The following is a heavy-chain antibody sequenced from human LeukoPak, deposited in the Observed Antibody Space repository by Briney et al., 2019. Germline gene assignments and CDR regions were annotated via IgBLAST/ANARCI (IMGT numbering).Heavy chain of an antibody. Sequence: GGSLRLSCAASGFTFGSYAMSWVRQAPGKGLEWVSSISASGGTIYYADSVKGRFTISRDNSKNALYLQMNSLRAEDTAVYYCAKARDGYNDDAFDIWGQGTMVTVSS. V-gene: IGHV3-23*01. CDR3: AKARDGYNDDAFDI. CDR1: GFTFGSYA. D-gene: IGHD5-24*01. CDR2: ISASGGTI. J-gene: IGHJ3*02.